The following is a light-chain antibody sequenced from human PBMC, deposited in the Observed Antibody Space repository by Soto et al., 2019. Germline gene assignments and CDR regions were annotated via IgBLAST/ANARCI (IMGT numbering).Light chain of an antibody. CDR1: QSVSSY. V-gene: IGKV3-11*01. J-gene: IGKJ1*01. CDR2: DAS. Sequence: EVVWTECPATLSLAPGERATLSCRASQSVSSYLAWYQQKPGQAPRLLIYDASNRATGIPARFSGSGSGTDFTLTISSLEPEDFAVYYCQQRSNWPPWTFGQGTKVEIK. CDR3: QQRSNWPPWT.